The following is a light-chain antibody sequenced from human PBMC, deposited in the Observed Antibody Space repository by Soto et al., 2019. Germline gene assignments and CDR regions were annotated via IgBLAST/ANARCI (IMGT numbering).Light chain of an antibody. V-gene: IGKV1-39*01. Sequence: DIQMTQSPSSLSASIGDRVTITCRASQTISDFLNWYQLKPGKAPKLLIYAASSLQSGVPSRFSGSGSGTDFTLTICRLQPEDFATYTCQQSFSTPRTFGQGTKVDI. J-gene: IGKJ1*01. CDR2: AAS. CDR3: QQSFSTPRT. CDR1: QTISDF.